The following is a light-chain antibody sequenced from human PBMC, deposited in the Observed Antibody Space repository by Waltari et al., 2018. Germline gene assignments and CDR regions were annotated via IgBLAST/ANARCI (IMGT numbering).Light chain of an antibody. V-gene: IGKV4-1*01. Sequence: DIVMTQSPDSMAVSLGERATINCKSRQSVFHPNNKNYLAWYQQKPGQPPKLLIYWASTRESGVPDRFSGSGSGTDFTLAISSLQAEDVAVYYCQQYYSTPNTFGQGTQVEIK. CDR3: QQYYSTPNT. J-gene: IGKJ2*01. CDR1: QSVFHPNNKNY. CDR2: WAS.